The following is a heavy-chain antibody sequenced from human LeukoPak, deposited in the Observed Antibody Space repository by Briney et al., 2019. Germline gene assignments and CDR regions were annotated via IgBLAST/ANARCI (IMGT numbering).Heavy chain of an antibody. V-gene: IGHV3-30*18. Sequence: HPGGSLRLSCAASGFTFSSYGMHWVRQAPGKGLEWLAVISYDGSNKYYADSVKGRFTISRDNSKNTLYLQMNSLRAEDTAVHYCAKDSGSPKRVRYYYYGMDVWGKGTTVTVSS. J-gene: IGHJ6*04. D-gene: IGHD1-26*01. CDR3: AKDSGSPKRVRYYYYGMDV. CDR1: GFTFSSYG. CDR2: ISYDGSNK.